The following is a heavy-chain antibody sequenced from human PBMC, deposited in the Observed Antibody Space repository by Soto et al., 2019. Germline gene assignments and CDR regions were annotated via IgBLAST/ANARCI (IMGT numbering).Heavy chain of an antibody. CDR2: FDPEDGET. CDR3: ATASPTRIVGAVDY. J-gene: IGHJ4*02. V-gene: IGHV1-24*01. D-gene: IGHD1-26*01. CDR1: GYTLTELS. Sequence: ASVTVSCKVSGYTLTELSMHWVRQAPGKGLEWMGGFDPEDGETIYAQKFQGRVTMTEDTSTDTAYMELSSLRSEDTAVYYCATASPTRIVGAVDYWGQGILVIVSS.